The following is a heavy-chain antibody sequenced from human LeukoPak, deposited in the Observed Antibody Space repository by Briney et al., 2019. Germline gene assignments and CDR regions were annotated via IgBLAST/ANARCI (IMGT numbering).Heavy chain of an antibody. CDR1: GFTFSSYA. CDR2: ISGSGGST. V-gene: IGHV3-23*01. Sequence: GGSLRLSCAAPGFTFSSYAMSWVRQAPGKGLEWVSAISGSGGSTYYADSVKGRFTISRDNSKNTLYLQMNSLRAEDTAVYYCAKSTRGQQLFIDYWGQGTLVTVSS. J-gene: IGHJ4*02. CDR3: AKSTRGQQLFIDY. D-gene: IGHD6-13*01.